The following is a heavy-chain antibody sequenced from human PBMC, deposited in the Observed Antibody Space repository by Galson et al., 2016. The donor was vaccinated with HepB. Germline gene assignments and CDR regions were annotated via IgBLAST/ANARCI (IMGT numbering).Heavy chain of an antibody. CDR3: ARGPVDTAMAPGLLQEYYYGMNV. CDR1: GFTFTTYS. V-gene: IGHV3-21*06. J-gene: IGHJ6*02. CDR2: ISSRSSYI. D-gene: IGHD5-18*01. Sequence: SLRLSCAVSGFTFTTYSMSWVRQVPGKGLEWVSSISSRSSYIYYADSVKGRFTISRDNARNSLYLEINSLRAEDTAVYYCARGPVDTAMAPGLLQEYYYGMNVWRQGTTAT.